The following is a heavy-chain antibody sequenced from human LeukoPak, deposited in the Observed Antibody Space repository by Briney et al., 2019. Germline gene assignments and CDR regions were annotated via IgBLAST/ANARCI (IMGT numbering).Heavy chain of an antibody. D-gene: IGHD2-15*01. Sequence: GESLKISCEGSGYSFTTYWIGWVRQMPGKGLEWMGIIYPGDSDTRYSPSFQGQVTISADKSISIAYLQWSSLEASDTAMYYCAGGRYCSGGTCHFDYWGQGTLVTVSS. J-gene: IGHJ4*02. CDR2: IYPGDSDT. V-gene: IGHV5-51*01. CDR1: GYSFTTYW. CDR3: AGGRYCSGGTCHFDY.